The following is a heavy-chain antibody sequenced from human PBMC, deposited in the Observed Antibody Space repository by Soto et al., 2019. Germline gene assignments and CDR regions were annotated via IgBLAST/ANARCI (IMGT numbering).Heavy chain of an antibody. J-gene: IGHJ4*02. CDR1: GGSISSYY. D-gene: IGHD2-21*01. Sequence: QVQLQESGPGLVKPSETLSLTCTVSGGSISSYYWSWIRQPPGKGLEWIGYIYYSGSTNYNPSLTGRVTISVDTSKNQFSLKLSSVTAADTAVYYCARVWGYYFDYWGQGTLVTVSS. CDR2: IYYSGST. CDR3: ARVWGYYFDY. V-gene: IGHV4-59*01.